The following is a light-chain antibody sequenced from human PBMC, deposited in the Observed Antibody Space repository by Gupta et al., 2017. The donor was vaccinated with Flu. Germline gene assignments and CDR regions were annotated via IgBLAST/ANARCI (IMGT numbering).Light chain of an antibody. CDR2: DVS. V-gene: IGLV2-14*01. CDR1: SSDVGRSNS. Sequence: QSALTQPASGSGSPGQPINISCPGTSSDVGRSNSVSWYRQHPGKAPNRIIYDVSSRPSGVSSRFSGSKSGNTASLTISGLQAEDETDYYCSSYTSTNTFYVFGTGTKVTVL. CDR3: SSYTSTNTFYV. J-gene: IGLJ1*01.